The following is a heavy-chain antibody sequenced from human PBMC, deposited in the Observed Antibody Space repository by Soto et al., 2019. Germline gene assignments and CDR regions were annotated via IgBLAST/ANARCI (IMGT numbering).Heavy chain of an antibody. V-gene: IGHV3-7*03. J-gene: IGHJ4*02. CDR2: IKQDGSEK. CDR3: ARDNSYYYDSSRYDY. CDR1: GFTFSSYW. Sequence: GGSLRLSCAASGFTFSSYWMSWVRQAPGKGLEWVANIKQDGSEKYYVDSVKGRFTISRDNAKNSLYLQMNSLRAEDTAVYYCARDNSYYYDSSRYDYWGQGTLATVPS. D-gene: IGHD3-22*01.